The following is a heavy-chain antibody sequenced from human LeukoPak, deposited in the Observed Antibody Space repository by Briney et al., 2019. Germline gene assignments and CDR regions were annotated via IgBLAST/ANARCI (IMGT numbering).Heavy chain of an antibody. V-gene: IGHV1-2*02. CDR2: INPNNGGT. Sequence: GASVKVPCKASGYTFIGYYMHGVRQAPGQGLDGMGWINPNNGGTKYAHKFQGRVTMTRDTPISTASMDPRWLRAKHTAVYYCARGHGDLLLKVSDHMDVWGKGTTVTVSS. D-gene: IGHD2-8*01. CDR1: GYTFIGYY. CDR3: ARGHGDLLLKVSDHMDV. J-gene: IGHJ6*03.